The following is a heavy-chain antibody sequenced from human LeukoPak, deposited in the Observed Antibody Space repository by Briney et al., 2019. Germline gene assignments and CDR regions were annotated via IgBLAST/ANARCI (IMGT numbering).Heavy chain of an antibody. CDR2: ITGSGGST. D-gene: IGHD5-24*01. Sequence: GGSLRLSCAASGFTFSIHAMSEVPAAPGRAGEYGGAITGSGGSTYYADSVKGRFTISRANSKTTLYLQMDSLRVEATAVYYCLRGADGYGVFDYWGQGTLVTVSS. J-gene: IGHJ4*02. V-gene: IGHV3-23*01. CDR3: LRGADGYGVFDY. CDR1: GFTFSIHA.